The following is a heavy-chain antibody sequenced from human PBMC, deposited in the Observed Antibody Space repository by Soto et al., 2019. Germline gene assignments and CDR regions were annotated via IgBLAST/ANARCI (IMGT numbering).Heavy chain of an antibody. J-gene: IGHJ4*01. D-gene: IGHD3-16*02. CDR3: TTDSYITIVIIRFDY. CDR2: ISGSGGST. Sequence: PGGSLRLSCAASGFPFSSYARSWVRQAPGKGLEWVSAISGSGGSTYYADSVKGRFAISRDDSKNMVYLQMNSLKTEDTAVYYCTTDSYITIVIIRFDYWGHGTLVTVSS. V-gene: IGHV3-23*01. CDR1: GFPFSSYA.